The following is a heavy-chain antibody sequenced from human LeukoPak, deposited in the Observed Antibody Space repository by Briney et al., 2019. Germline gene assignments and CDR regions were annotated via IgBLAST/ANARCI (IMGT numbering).Heavy chain of an antibody. CDR3: ARGWYNFDY. V-gene: IGHV3-23*01. CDR2: INNSGDRR. J-gene: IGHJ4*02. CDR1: GFIFSNYA. D-gene: IGHD6-19*01. Sequence: GGPLRLSCAASGFIFSNYAMSWVRQAPGKGLEWVSGINNSGDRRFYADSVKGRFTIYRDNSKNTLYLQMNSLRAEDTAVYYCARGWYNFDYWGQGTRVTVSS.